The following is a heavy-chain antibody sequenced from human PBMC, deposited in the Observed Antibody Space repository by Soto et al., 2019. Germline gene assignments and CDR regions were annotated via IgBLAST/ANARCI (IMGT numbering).Heavy chain of an antibody. CDR3: ARGRQSYCCGGSCYSGYYYGMDV. V-gene: IGHV1-69*13. Sequence: SVKVSCKASGGTFSSYAISWLRQAPGQGLEWMGGIIPIFGTANYAQKFQGRVTITADESTSTAYMELSSLRSEDTAVYYCARGRQSYCCGGSCYSGYYYGMDVWGQGTTVTVSS. CDR2: IIPIFGTA. D-gene: IGHD2-15*01. J-gene: IGHJ6*02. CDR1: GGTFSSYA.